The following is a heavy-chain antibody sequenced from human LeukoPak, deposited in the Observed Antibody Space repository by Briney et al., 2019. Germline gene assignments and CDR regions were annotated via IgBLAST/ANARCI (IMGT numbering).Heavy chain of an antibody. J-gene: IGHJ6*02. CDR2: IIPIFGTA. CDR1: GGTFSSYA. CDR3: ARDVSVVVVAATPNLYYYYGMDV. D-gene: IGHD2-15*01. V-gene: IGHV1-69*13. Sequence: SVTVSCTASGGTFSSYAISWVRQAPGQGLEWMGGIIPIFGTANYAQKFQGRVTITADESTSTAYMELSSLRSEDTAVYYCARDVSVVVVAATPNLYYYYGMDVWGQGTTVTVSS.